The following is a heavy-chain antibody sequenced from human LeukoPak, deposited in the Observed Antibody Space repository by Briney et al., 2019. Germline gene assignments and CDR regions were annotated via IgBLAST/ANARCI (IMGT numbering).Heavy chain of an antibody. CDR1: GYSFTSYS. D-gene: IGHD3-22*01. CDR2: IYPGDSDT. CDR3: ARTSDSSGSDFDY. V-gene: IGHV5-51*01. J-gene: IGHJ4*02. Sequence: RGESLKISCKGSGYSFTSYSLGWVRQMPGKGLEWMGIIYPGDSDTRYSPSFQGQVTISADKSISTAYLQWSSLKASDTAMYYCARTSDSSGSDFDYWGQGTLVTVSS.